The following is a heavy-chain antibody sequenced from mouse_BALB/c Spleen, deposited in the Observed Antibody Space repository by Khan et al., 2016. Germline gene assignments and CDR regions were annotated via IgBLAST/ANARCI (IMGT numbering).Heavy chain of an antibody. Sequence: QVQLQQSGTELVRPGASVKLSCKASGYSFTRYWMNWVKQRPGQGLEWIGMIHPSDSESRLNQKFKDKATLTVDNSSSIAYMQLSSPTSGDYAVYYCTKSAYGNHPYYAMDYWGQGTSVTVSS. D-gene: IGHD2-1*01. V-gene: IGHV1S82*01. CDR1: GYSFTRYW. CDR3: TKSAYGNHPYYAMDY. J-gene: IGHJ4*01. CDR2: IHPSDSES.